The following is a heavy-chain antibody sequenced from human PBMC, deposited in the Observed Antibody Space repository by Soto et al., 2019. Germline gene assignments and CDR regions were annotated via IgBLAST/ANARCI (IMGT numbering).Heavy chain of an antibody. CDR1: GGTFSIYA. CDR3: AAIVAMVDY. CDR2: IIPIFGTP. Sequence: ASVKVSCKASGGTFSIYAISWVRQAPGQGLEWMGGIIPIFGTPNYAQKFQGRVTITADKSTSTAYMELSSLRSEDTAVYYCAAIVAMVDYWGQGTLVTVSS. V-gene: IGHV1-69*06. J-gene: IGHJ4*02. D-gene: IGHD2-21*01.